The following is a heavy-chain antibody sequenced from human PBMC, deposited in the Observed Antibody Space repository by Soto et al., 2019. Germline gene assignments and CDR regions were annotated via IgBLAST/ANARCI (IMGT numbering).Heavy chain of an antibody. Sequence: PSDTLSLTYTVSGDSITSRNYLWGWISQPPGKGLEWIGSIYYSGSTYYNPSLKSPVTISVDTSKNQFSLSLSSLTAADTAVYYCARAFGSSSWYDYFGMDVWGQGTTVTVSS. CDR2: IYYSGST. CDR3: ARAFGSSSWYDYFGMDV. J-gene: IGHJ6*02. CDR1: GDSITSRNYL. D-gene: IGHD6-13*01. V-gene: IGHV4-39*02.